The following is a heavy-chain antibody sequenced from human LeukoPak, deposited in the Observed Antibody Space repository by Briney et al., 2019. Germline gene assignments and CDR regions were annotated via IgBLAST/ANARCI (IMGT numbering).Heavy chain of an antibody. CDR2: IYTSGST. CDR3: ARESKSYDGSGFYHDY. D-gene: IGHD3-22*01. V-gene: IGHV4-4*07. J-gene: IGHJ4*02. Sequence: SETLSLTCSVSGGSIRNYFWSWIRQPAGKGLEWIGRIYTSGSTDYNPSLRSRVTMLVDTSRNQFSLKLTSMTAADTAVYYCARESKSYDGSGFYHDYWGQGTLVAVSS. CDR1: GGSIRNYF.